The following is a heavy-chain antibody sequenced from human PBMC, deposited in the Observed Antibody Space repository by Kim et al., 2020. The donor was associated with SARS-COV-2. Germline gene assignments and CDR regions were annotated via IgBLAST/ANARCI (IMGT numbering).Heavy chain of an antibody. CDR3: ARDFPDPNIARPVGLFD. CDR2: ISYDGSNK. D-gene: IGHD2-8*01. J-gene: IGHJ4*01. Sequence: GGSLRLSCAASGFTFSSYAMHWVRQAPGKGLEWVAVISYDGSNKYYADSVKGRFTISRDNSKNTLYLQMNSLRAEDTAVYYCARDFPDPNIARPVGLFD. V-gene: IGHV3-30*04. CDR1: GFTFSSYA.